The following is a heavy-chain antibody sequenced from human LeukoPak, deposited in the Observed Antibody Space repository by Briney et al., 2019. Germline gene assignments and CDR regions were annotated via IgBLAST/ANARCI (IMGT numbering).Heavy chain of an antibody. CDR2: ISSIGSTI. Sequence: PGGSLRLSCAASGFTLSSYEMNWFRQAPGKGLEWVSYISSIGSTIYYADSVKGRLTTSSDNDKNSLYLQINSLRVDDMAVYYCARDLVVRGRWSWFDPRGQGTLVTVSS. J-gene: IGHJ5*02. D-gene: IGHD3-10*01. CDR3: ARDLVVRGRWSWFDP. CDR1: GFTLSSYE. V-gene: IGHV3-48*03.